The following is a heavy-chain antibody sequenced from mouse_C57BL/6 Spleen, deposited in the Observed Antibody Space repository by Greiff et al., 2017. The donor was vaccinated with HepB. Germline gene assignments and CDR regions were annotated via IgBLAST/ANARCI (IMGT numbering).Heavy chain of an antibody. CDR1: GFTFSDYY. D-gene: IGHD1-1*01. CDR3: ARGYGSSFWYFDV. Sequence: EVKLVESGGGLVQPGGSLKLSCAASGFTFSDYYMYWVRQTPEKRLEWVAYISNGGGSTYYPDTVKGRFTISRDNAKNTLYLQMSRLKSEDTAMYYCARGYGSSFWYFDVWGTGTTVTVSS. CDR2: ISNGGGST. J-gene: IGHJ1*03. V-gene: IGHV5-12*01.